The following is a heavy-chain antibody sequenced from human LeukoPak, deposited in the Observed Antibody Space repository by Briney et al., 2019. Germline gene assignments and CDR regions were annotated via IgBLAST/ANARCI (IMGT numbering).Heavy chain of an antibody. CDR1: GDSVSSNSVT. D-gene: IGHD2-2*01. Sequence: SQTLSLTCAISGDSVSSNSVTWHWIRQSPSRGLEWLGRTYYRSTWYNDYAVSVRGRITVNPDTSKNQFPLHLNSVTPEDTAVYYCARRLTQYDCFDPWGQGILVTVSS. V-gene: IGHV6-1*01. CDR3: ARRLTQYDCFDP. CDR2: TYYRSTWYN. J-gene: IGHJ5*02.